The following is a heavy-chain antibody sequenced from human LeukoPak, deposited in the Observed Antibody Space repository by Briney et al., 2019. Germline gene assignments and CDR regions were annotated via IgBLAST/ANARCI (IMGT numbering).Heavy chain of an antibody. CDR1: GGSISSYY. J-gene: IGHJ3*02. V-gene: IGHV4-59*01. CDR3: ASLTTADAFDI. CDR2: IYDSGST. Sequence: SETLSLTCTVSGGSISSYYWSWIRQPPGKGLEWIGYIYDSGSTNYNPSLKSRVTISVDTSKNQFSLTLSSVTAADTAVFYCASLTTADAFDIWGQGTMVTVSS. D-gene: IGHD3-22*01.